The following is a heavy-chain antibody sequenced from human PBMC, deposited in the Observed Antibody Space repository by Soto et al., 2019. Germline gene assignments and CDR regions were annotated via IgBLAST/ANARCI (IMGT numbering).Heavy chain of an antibody. CDR3: ARDGIAAAGTNYYYGMDV. V-gene: IGHV3-30*04. D-gene: IGHD6-13*01. CDR1: GFTFSSYA. Sequence: GGSLRLSCAASGFTFSSYAMHWVRQAPGKGLEWVAVISYDGXXXXXXXSVKGRFTISRDNSKNTLYLQMNSLRAEDTAVYYCARDGIAAAGTNYYYGMDVWGQGTTVTVSS. J-gene: IGHJ6*02. CDR2: ISYDGXXX.